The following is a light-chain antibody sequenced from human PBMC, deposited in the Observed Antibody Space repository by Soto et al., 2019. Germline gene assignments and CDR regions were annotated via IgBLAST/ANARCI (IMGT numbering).Light chain of an antibody. J-gene: IGKJ1*01. Sequence: EIVMTQSPATLSVSPGERATLSCGASQSVYSNVAWYQQRPGQAPRLLIYPSSSRTTGIPASFSGSGSGTDSTLTISILQSEDFAVYYCQHYQNLPAFGQGTKVEIK. CDR2: PSS. CDR1: QSVYSN. V-gene: IGKV3-15*01. CDR3: QHYQNLPA.